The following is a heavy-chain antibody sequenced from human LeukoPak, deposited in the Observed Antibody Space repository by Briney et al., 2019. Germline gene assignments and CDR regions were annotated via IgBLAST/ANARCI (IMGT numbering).Heavy chain of an antibody. CDR1: GYTFTSYD. CDR3: ARAREEHTMVRGVSYYYYYMDV. V-gene: IGHV1-8*03. Sequence: VASVKVSCKASGYTFTSYDSNWARQPTGQGLEWVGWMNPNSGNTGYAQKFQGRVTITRNTSISTSYMELSNLRSEDTAVYYCARAREEHTMVRGVSYYYYYMDVWGKGTTVTVSS. CDR2: MNPNSGNT. D-gene: IGHD3-10*01. J-gene: IGHJ6*03.